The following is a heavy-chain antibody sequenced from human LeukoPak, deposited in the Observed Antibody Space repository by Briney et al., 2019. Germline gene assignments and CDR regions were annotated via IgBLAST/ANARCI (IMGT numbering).Heavy chain of an antibody. CDR3: ARVYYGSGSYSGNYFDY. J-gene: IGHJ4*02. V-gene: IGHV4-30-2*01. CDR1: GGSISSGGYY. D-gene: IGHD3-10*01. CDR2: IYHSGST. Sequence: SETLFLTCTVSGGSISSGGYYWSWIRQPPGKGLERIGYIYHSGSTYYNPSLKSRVTISVDRSKNQFSLKLSSVTAADTAVYYCARVYYGSGSYSGNYFDYWGQGTLVTVSS.